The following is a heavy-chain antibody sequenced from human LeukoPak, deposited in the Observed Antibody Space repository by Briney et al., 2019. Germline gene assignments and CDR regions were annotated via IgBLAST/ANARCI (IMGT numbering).Heavy chain of an antibody. CDR1: GGSISSSSYY. J-gene: IGHJ4*02. V-gene: IGHV4-39*07. D-gene: IGHD6-19*01. CDR2: IYYSGST. CDR3: ARLGQWRWNYYFDY. Sequence: SETLSLTCTVSGGSISSSSYYWGWIRQPPGKGLEWIGSIYYSGSTNYNPSLKSRVTISVDTSKNQFSLKLSSVTAADTAVYYCARLGQWRWNYYFDYWGQGTLVTVSS.